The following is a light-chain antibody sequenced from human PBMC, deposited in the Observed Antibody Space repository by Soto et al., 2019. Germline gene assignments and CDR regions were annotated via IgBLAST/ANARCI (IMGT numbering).Light chain of an antibody. CDR3: SAYTVSRTYV. CDR1: KNDIGVYDF. CDR2: EVV. J-gene: IGLJ1*01. Sequence: QSALTQPPSASGSPGQSVTISCTGTKNDIGVYDFVSWYQHHPGKAPRLIIYEVVQRPSGVPDRFSGSKSGNTASLTISGLQGEDEADYYCSAYTVSRTYVFGTGTKVTV. V-gene: IGLV2-8*01.